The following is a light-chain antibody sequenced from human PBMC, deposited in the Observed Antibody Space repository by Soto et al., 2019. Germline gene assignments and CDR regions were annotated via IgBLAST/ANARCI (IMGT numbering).Light chain of an antibody. V-gene: IGLV2-11*01. J-gene: IGLJ2*01. CDR2: DVS. CDR3: CSYAGTYAHVV. CDR1: SSDVGNYNY. Sequence: QSALTQPRSVSGSRGQSVTISCTGTSSDVGNYNYVSWYQQYPGKAPKLMIYDVSKRPSGVPDRFSGSKSGNTDSLTISGLQADDEADYYCCSYAGTYAHVVFGGGTKLTVL.